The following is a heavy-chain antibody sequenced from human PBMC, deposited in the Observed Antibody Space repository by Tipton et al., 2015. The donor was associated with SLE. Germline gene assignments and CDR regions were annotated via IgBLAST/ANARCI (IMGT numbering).Heavy chain of an antibody. J-gene: IGHJ1*01. CDR3: AKDGAGTYFQH. CDR2: IYSGGST. V-gene: IGHV3-23*03. D-gene: IGHD6-13*01. CDR1: GFTFSSYA. Sequence: AVSGFTFSSYAMSWVRQAPGKGLERVSVIYSGGSTYYVDSVKGRFTISRDNSKNTLYLQMNSLRAEDTAVYYCAKDGAGTYFQHWGQGSLVTVSS.